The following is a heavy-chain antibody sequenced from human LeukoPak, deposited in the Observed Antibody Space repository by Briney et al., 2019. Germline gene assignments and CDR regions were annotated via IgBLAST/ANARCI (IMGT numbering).Heavy chain of an antibody. CDR1: GYNLTTYG. CDR3: ARELYNLASDH. Sequence: RASVKVSCKASGYNLTTYGMNGVRQAPGQGLEWIGWLSAYTGGTNYAQDFQGRVTLTTDRSTSTVYMELRSLRSDHTAVYYCARELYNLASDHWGQGTLVIVSS. V-gene: IGHV1-18*01. J-gene: IGHJ4*02. D-gene: IGHD1-1*01. CDR2: LSAYTGGT.